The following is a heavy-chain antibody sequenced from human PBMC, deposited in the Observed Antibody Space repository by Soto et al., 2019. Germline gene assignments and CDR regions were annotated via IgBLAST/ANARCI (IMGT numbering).Heavy chain of an antibody. D-gene: IGHD3-10*01. CDR2: MYYTGTT. J-gene: IGHJ5*02. CDR1: GGSMSSYY. CDR3: AGRHFGELHGWFDP. V-gene: IGHV4-59*01. Sequence: SETLSLSCTVSGGSMSSYYWSWIRQPPGKGLEGIAYMYYTGTTNYNPSLKSRATMSLDMSKSQFTLKLSSVTAADTAVYFCAGRHFGELHGWFDPWGQGTLVTVSS.